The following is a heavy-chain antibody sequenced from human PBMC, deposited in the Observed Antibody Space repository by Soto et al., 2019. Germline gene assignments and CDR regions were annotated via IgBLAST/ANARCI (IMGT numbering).Heavy chain of an antibody. D-gene: IGHD2-21*01. CDR1: GFTFDDYV. CDR2: ISWNSGSI. V-gene: IGHV3-9*01. Sequence: SLRLSCAASGFTFDDYVMHWVRQAPGKGLEWVSGISWNSGSIGYADSVKGRFTISRDNAKNSLYLQMNSLRAEDTALYYCAKDLNVALNAFDIWGQGTMVTVSS. CDR3: AKDLNVALNAFDI. J-gene: IGHJ3*02.